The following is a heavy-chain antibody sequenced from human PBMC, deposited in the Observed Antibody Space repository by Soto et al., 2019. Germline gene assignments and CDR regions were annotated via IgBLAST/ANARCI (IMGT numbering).Heavy chain of an antibody. V-gene: IGHV1-69*13. CDR2: IIPIFVTS. J-gene: IGHJ6*02. CDR3: ARHLIVGATPYYYYGMDV. D-gene: IGHD1-26*01. CDR1: GGTFSSYA. Sequence: SVKVSCKASGGTFSSYAISWVRQAPGQGLEWMGGIIPIFVTSNYAQKFQGRVTITADESTSTAYMELSSLRSEDTAVYYCARHLIVGATPYYYYGMDVWGQGTTVTVSS.